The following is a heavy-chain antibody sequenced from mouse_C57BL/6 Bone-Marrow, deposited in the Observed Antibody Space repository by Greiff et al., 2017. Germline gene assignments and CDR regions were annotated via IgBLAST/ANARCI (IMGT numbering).Heavy chain of an antibody. V-gene: IGHV1-9*01. CDR2: ILPGSGST. Sequence: QVQLQQSGAELMKPGASVKLSCKATGYTFTGYWLEWVKQRPGHGLEWIGEILPGSGSTNYNEKFKGKATFTADTSSNTAFMKLSSLTTEGSAIYYCAMKDGYPQDYAMDYWGQGTSVTVSS. J-gene: IGHJ4*01. CDR3: AMKDGYPQDYAMDY. D-gene: IGHD2-3*01. CDR1: GYTFTGYW.